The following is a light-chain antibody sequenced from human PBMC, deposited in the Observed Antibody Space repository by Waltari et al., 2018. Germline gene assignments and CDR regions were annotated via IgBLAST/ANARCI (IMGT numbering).Light chain of an antibody. V-gene: IGLV2-11*01. J-gene: IGLJ3*02. CDR2: DVT. Sequence: QSALTQPRPVSGSPGQSLTLSCTGSGSDVGDYNYVSWYQQHPGQAPKVVIYDVTKRPSGVPDRFSGSRSGNSASLTISGLQAEDEADYYCCSYAGTWVFGGGTKLTVL. CDR1: GSDVGDYNY. CDR3: CSYAGTWV.